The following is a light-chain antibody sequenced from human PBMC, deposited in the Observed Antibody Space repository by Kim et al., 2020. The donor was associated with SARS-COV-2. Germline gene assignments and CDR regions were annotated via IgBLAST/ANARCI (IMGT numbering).Light chain of an antibody. Sequence: SYELTQPPSVSVSPGQTASITCSGYKLGDKYVSWYQQKPGQAPVLVIYYYSDRPSGIPERFSGSNSGNTATLTISRVEAGDEADYYCQVWDSSSDHVVFG. CDR1: KLGDKY. V-gene: IGLV3-21*04. CDR3: QVWDSSSDHVV. CDR2: YYS. J-gene: IGLJ2*01.